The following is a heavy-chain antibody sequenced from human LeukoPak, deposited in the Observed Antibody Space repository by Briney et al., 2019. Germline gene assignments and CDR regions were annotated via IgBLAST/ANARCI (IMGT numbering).Heavy chain of an antibody. CDR1: GFTFSSYW. J-gene: IGHJ3*02. CDR2: INSDGSST. V-gene: IGHV3-74*01. D-gene: IGHD1-1*01. CDR3: ARVNLNDAFDI. Sequence: GGSLRLSCAASGFTFSSYWMHWVRQVPGKGLVWVSRINSDGSSTSYADSVKGRFTISRDNARNTLYLQMNSLRAEDTAVYYCARVNLNDAFDIWGQGTMVTVSS.